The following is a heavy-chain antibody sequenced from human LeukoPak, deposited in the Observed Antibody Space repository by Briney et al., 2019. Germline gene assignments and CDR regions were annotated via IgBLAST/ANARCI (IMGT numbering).Heavy chain of an antibody. D-gene: IGHD3-10*01. CDR1: GFTFSNYA. CDR3: TKGGWGTVLDY. Sequence: PGGSLRLSCAASGFTFSNYAMSWVRQAPGEGLEWVSTISGTGDTIYYADSLKGRLTISRDNSKNTLYLQMSSLRADDTAVYYCTKGGWGTVLDYWGQGTLVTVSS. J-gene: IGHJ4*02. CDR2: ISGTGDTI. V-gene: IGHV3-23*01.